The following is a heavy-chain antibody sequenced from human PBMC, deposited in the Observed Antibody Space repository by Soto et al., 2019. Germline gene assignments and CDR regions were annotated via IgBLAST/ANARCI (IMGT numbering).Heavy chain of an antibody. Sequence: SVKVSCKGSGGTFSSYAIIWVRQAPGQGLEWMGGIIPIFGTANYTQKFQGRVTITADESTSTASMELSSLRSEDTAVYYCAGHQSSDIXVVPAALDYYYYYGMDVWGQGTTVTVSS. V-gene: IGHV1-69*13. CDR1: GGTFSSYA. J-gene: IGHJ6*02. D-gene: IGHD2-2*01. CDR2: IIPIFGTA. CDR3: AGHQSSDIXVVPAALDYYYYYGMDV.